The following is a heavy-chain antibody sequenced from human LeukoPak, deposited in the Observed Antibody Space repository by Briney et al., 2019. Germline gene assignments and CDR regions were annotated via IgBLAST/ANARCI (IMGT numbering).Heavy chain of an antibody. V-gene: IGHV4-34*01. D-gene: IGHD1-1*01. CDR3: ARVGTRLGLFH. J-gene: IGHJ4*02. CDR1: GGSFSGYY. CDR2: INHSGST. Sequence: SETLSLTCAVYGGSFSGYYWSWIRQPPGKGLEWIGEINHSGSTDYNPSLKSRVTISVDTSKNQFSLKLSSVTAADTAVYFCARVGTRLGLFHWGQGTLVTVSS.